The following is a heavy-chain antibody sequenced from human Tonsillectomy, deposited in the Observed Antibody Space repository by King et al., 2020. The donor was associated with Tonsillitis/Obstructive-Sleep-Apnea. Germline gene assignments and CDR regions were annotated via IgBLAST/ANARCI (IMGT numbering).Heavy chain of an antibody. Sequence: VPLQESGPGLVKPSETLSLTCTVSGGSVSSGRYYWRWIRQPPGKGLEWIGYIYYSGSTNYNPSLKSRVTISVDTSKNQFSLKVSSVTAADTAVYYCARGRFSDYYYYMDVWGKGTTVTVSS. D-gene: IGHD3-3*01. V-gene: IGHV4-61*01. CDR3: ARGRFSDYYYYMDV. CDR1: GGSVSSGRYY. J-gene: IGHJ6*03. CDR2: IYYSGST.